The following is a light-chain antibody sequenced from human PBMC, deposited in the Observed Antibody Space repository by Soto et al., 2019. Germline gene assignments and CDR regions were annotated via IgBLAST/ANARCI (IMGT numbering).Light chain of an antibody. J-gene: IGLJ3*02. CDR1: SDSIASYY. Sequence: NFMLTQPHSVSESPGKTVTISCTGSSDSIASYYVQWYQQRPGSAPTAVIYEDNQRPSGVPDRFSGSIDRASNSASLTISGLKTEDEADYYCQSYDSSNPWVFGGGTKLPS. CDR2: EDN. CDR3: QSYDSSNPWV. V-gene: IGLV6-57*02.